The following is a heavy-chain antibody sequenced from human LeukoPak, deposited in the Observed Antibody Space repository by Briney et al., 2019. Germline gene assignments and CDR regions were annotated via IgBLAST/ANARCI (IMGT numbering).Heavy chain of an antibody. J-gene: IGHJ4*02. CDR2: FDPEDGET. D-gene: IGHD6-13*01. CDR1: GYTLTELS. V-gene: IGHV1-24*01. Sequence: ASVKVSCKVSGYTLTELSMHWVRQAPGRGLEWMGGFDPEDGETIYAQKFQGRVTMTEDTPTDTAYMELSSLRSEDTAVYYCATAAAGMGGFDYWGQGTLVTVSS. CDR3: ATAAAGMGGFDY.